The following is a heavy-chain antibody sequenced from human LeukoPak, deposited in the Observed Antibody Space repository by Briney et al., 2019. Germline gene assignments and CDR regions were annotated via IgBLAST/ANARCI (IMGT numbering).Heavy chain of an antibody. V-gene: IGHV4-59*01. CDR3: ARAGYCSGGSCYFDY. Sequence: SETLSLTGTVSGGSISSCYWSWIRQPPGKGLEWIGYIYYSGSTNYNPSLKSRVTISVDASKNQFSLKLSSVTAADTAVYYCARAGYCSGGSCYFDYWGQGTLVTVSS. CDR2: IYYSGST. D-gene: IGHD2-15*01. J-gene: IGHJ4*02. CDR1: GGSISSCY.